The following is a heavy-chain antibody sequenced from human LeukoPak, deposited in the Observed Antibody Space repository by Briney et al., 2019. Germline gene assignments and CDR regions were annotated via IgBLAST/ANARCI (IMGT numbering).Heavy chain of an antibody. J-gene: IGHJ4*02. D-gene: IGHD3-10*01. CDR1: GFTFDDYA. V-gene: IGHV3-9*01. CDR3: AKNREVLLWFGELSG. Sequence: PGRSLRLSCAASGFTFDDYAMHWVRQAPGKGLEWVSGISWNSGSIGYADSVKGRFTISRDNTKNSLYLQMNSLRAEDTALYYCAKNREVLLWFGELSGWGQGTLVTVSS. CDR2: ISWNSGSI.